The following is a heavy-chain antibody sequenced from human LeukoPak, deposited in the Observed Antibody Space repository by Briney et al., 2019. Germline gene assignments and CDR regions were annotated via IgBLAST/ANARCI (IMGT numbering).Heavy chain of an antibody. V-gene: IGHV4-59*08. CDR2: IFHSGTT. CDR3: ARWFGSGQWYFDL. D-gene: IGHD3-10*01. Sequence: SETLSLTCTVSGGSISGYYWSWIRQSPGKGLEWIGYIFHSGTTNYNPSPKSRVTISVDTSKNQFSLKLNSVTAADTAVYYCARWFGSGQWYFDLWGRGTLVTVSS. J-gene: IGHJ2*01. CDR1: GGSISGYY.